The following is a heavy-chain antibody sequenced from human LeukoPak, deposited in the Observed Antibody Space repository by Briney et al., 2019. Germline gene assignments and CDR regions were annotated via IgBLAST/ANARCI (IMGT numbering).Heavy chain of an antibody. CDR3: ARGSGCSSTSCYSPLLDP. D-gene: IGHD2-2*01. CDR2: INPNSGGT. J-gene: IGHJ5*02. V-gene: IGHV1-2*02. CDR1: GYTFTGYY. Sequence: ASVKVSCKASGYTFTGYYMHWVRQAPGQGLEWMGWINPNSGGTNYVQKFQGRVTMTRDTSISTAYMELSRLRSDDTAVYYCARGSGCSSTSCYSPLLDPWGQGTLVTVSS.